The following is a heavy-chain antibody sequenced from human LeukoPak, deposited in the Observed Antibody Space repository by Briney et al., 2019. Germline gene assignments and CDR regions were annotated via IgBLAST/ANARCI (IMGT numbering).Heavy chain of an antibody. D-gene: IGHD1-1*01. V-gene: IGHV1-2*02. Sequence: GASVKVSCTASGYTFTGYYLHWVRQAPGQGLEWMGWIYPDTGGTKSTQKFQGRVSMTRDTSITTAYMEINRLTSDDTAVYYCAREPRTATAYWGQGTLVTVSS. CDR3: AREPRTATAY. CDR2: IYPDTGGT. CDR1: GYTFTGYY. J-gene: IGHJ4*02.